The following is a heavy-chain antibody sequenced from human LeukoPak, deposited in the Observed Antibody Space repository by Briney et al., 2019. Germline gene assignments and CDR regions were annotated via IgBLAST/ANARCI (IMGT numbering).Heavy chain of an antibody. CDR3: AREGYYGSGSPPSLYFDY. V-gene: IGHV3-23*01. Sequence: GGSLRLSCAASGFTFNKYAMSWVRQAPGKGLEWVSGISDSGGSTYYADSVKGRFIISRDNSRSILYLQMNSLRPEDTAIYYCAREGYYGSGSPPSLYFDYWGQGTLVTVSS. J-gene: IGHJ4*02. CDR1: GFTFNKYA. D-gene: IGHD3-10*01. CDR2: ISDSGGST.